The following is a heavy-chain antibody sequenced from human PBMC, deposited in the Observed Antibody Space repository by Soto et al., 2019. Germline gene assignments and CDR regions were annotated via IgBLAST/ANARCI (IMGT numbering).Heavy chain of an antibody. CDR3: ARESRRWSES. CDR1: GFTFSSYS. Sequence: PGGSMRLSCAASGFTFSSYSMNWVRQAPGRGLEWVSYISSSSSAIYYADSVKGRFTISRDNAKNSLYLQMNSLRAEDTAVYYCARESRRWSESWGQGTLVTVSS. J-gene: IGHJ5*01. V-gene: IGHV3-48*01. CDR2: ISSSSSAI.